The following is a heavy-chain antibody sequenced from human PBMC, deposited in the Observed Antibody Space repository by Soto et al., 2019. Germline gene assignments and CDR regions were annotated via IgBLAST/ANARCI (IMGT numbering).Heavy chain of an antibody. J-gene: IGHJ6*04. Sequence: VQLVQAGAEMRKPGSLVALSCKASGGNFNTYTVNWVRQARGQGLEWMGGIIPIFGTTNYAQKFQGRVEIMAHESTGAADMELRSLTSEDTAVYYCALWRFREGNNSKYNYSAMDLWGKGATVTVSS. CDR1: GGNFNTYT. D-gene: IGHD1-1*01. V-gene: IGHV1-69*01. CDR3: ALWRFREGNNSKYNYSAMDL. CDR2: IIPIFGTT.